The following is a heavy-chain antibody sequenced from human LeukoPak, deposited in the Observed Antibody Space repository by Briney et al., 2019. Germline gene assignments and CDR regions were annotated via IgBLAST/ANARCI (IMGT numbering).Heavy chain of an antibody. J-gene: IGHJ4*02. CDR1: GGSFSGYY. D-gene: IGHD5-24*01. V-gene: IGHV4-34*01. CDR2: INHSGST. CDR3: ARIGRDGYNFHY. Sequence: KPSETLSLTCAVHGGSFSGYYWTWIRQPPGKGLEWTGEINHSGSTNYNTSLKSRVTISVDTSKNQFSLKLSSVTAADTAVYYCARIGRDGYNFHYWGQGTLVTVSS.